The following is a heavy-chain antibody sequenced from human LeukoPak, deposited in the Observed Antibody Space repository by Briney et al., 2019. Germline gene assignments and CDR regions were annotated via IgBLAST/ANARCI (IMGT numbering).Heavy chain of an antibody. CDR1: GFTFSNHA. CDR3: AKTSVGEGRIIGSGYFDN. D-gene: IGHD2-15*01. CDR2: ISGSGTVT. J-gene: IGHJ4*02. V-gene: IGHV3-23*01. Sequence: KAGGSLRLSCAASGFTFSNHAMNWVRQAPGKGLEWVSIISGSGTVTYYADSVKGRFTISRDNSKNTLYLQMNSLRAKDTAVYYCAKTSVGEGRIIGSGYFDNWGQGTLVTVSS.